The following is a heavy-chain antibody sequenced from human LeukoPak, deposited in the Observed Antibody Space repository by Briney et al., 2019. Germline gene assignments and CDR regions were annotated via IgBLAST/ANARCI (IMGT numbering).Heavy chain of an antibody. CDR3: AREGGIAAAGDAFDI. V-gene: IGHV3-30-3*01. Sequence: GGSLRLSCAASGFAFSRLAMSWVRQAPGKGLEWVAVISYDGGNKYYADSVKGRFTISRDNSKNTLYLQMNTLRAEDTAVYHCAREGGIAAAGDAFDIWGQGTMVTVSS. CDR2: ISYDGGNK. CDR1: GFAFSRLA. J-gene: IGHJ3*02. D-gene: IGHD6-13*01.